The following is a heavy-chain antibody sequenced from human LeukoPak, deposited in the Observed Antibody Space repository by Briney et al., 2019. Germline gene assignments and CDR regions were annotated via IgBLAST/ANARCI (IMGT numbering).Heavy chain of an antibody. CDR1: GFTFSTYS. J-gene: IGHJ6*03. Sequence: GGSLRLSCAASGFTFSTYSMNWVRQAPGKGLEWVSSISSSSSYIYYADSVKGRFTISRDNAKNSLYLQMNSLRAEDTAVYYCARDINYYGSGSYWHYYYYYMDVWGKGTTVTISS. V-gene: IGHV3-21*01. D-gene: IGHD3-10*01. CDR3: ARDINYYGSGSYWHYYYYYMDV. CDR2: ISSSSSYI.